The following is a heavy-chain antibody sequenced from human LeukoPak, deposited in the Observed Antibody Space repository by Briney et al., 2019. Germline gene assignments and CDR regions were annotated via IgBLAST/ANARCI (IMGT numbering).Heavy chain of an antibody. V-gene: IGHV3-48*03. D-gene: IGHD2-2*01. CDR1: GFTFSSYE. CDR3: ASGSGYCSSTSCHDY. CDR2: ISSSGSTI. J-gene: IGHJ4*02. Sequence: GGSLRLSCAASGFTFSSYEMNWVRQAPGKGLEWVSYISSSGSTIYYADSVKGRFTISRDNAKNSLYLQMNSLRAEDTAVYYCASGSGYCSSTSCHDYWGQGTLVTVSS.